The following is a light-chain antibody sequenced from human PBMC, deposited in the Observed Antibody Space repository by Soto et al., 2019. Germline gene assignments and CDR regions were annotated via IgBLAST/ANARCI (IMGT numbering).Light chain of an antibody. CDR3: QQYGTSPFT. J-gene: IGKJ3*01. CDR2: GAS. V-gene: IGKV3-20*01. Sequence: EIVLTQSPGTLSSSPGERATLSCRASQSVSNNYLAWYQQKPGQAPRLLISGASNRATGIPDRFSGSGSGTDFTLAISTLEPEDFAVYYCQQYGTSPFTFGPGTKVDIK. CDR1: QSVSNNY.